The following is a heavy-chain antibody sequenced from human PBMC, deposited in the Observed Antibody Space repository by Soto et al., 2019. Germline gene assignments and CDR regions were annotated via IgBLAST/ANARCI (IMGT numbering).Heavy chain of an antibody. CDR3: AREGYSSGRYVFDY. CDR2: IYYSGST. CDR1: GGSISSSSYY. V-gene: IGHV4-39*02. Sequence: LSLTCTVSGGSISSSSYYWGWIRQPPGKGLEWIGSIYYSGSTYYNPSLKSRVTISVDTSKNQFSLKLSSVTAADTAVYYCAREGYSSGRYVFDYWGQGTLVIVSS. J-gene: IGHJ4*02. D-gene: IGHD6-19*01.